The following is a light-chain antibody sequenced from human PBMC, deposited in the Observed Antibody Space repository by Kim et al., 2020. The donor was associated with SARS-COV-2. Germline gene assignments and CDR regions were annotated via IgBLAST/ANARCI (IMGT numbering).Light chain of an antibody. Sequence: QSVLTQPPSASGTPGQRVTISCSGSSSNIGSNYISWYQQLPGTAPKLLIYRSDQRPSGVPDRFSGSKSGTSASLAISGLRSEDEADYYCAAWDDSLSGRVFGGGTQLTVL. V-gene: IGLV1-47*01. J-gene: IGLJ3*02. CDR3: AAWDDSLSGRV. CDR1: SSNIGSNY. CDR2: RSD.